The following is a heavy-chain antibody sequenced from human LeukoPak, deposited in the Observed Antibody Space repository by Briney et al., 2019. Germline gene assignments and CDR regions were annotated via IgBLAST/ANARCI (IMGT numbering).Heavy chain of an antibody. Sequence: GGSLRLSCAASGFTFSSYAMSWVRQAPGKGLEWVSAISGSGGSTYYADSVKGRFTISRDNAKNSLYLQMDSLRAEDTAVYYCARGRSYRRAYYGSGSHSPFDYWGQGTLVTVSS. CDR3: ARGRSYRRAYYGSGSHSPFDY. J-gene: IGHJ4*02. V-gene: IGHV3-23*01. D-gene: IGHD3-10*01. CDR2: ISGSGGST. CDR1: GFTFSSYA.